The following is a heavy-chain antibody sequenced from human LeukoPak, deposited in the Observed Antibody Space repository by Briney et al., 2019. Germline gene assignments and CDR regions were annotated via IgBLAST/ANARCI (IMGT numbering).Heavy chain of an antibody. J-gene: IGHJ6*02. CDR2: IIPIFGTA. CDR3: ARGVVVPAARDYYYYGMDV. Sequence: VASVKVSCKASGGTFSSYAISWVRQAPGQGLEWMGGIIPIFGTANYAQKFQGRVTITADESTSTAYMELSSLRSEDTAAYYCARGVVVPAARDYYYYGMDVWGQGTTVTVSS. CDR1: GGTFSSYA. V-gene: IGHV1-69*13. D-gene: IGHD2-2*01.